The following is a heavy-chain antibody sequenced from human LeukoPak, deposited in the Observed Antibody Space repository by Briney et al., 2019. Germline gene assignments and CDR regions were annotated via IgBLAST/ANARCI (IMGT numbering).Heavy chain of an antibody. V-gene: IGHV3-74*01. CDR3: ARGLYTSSSSFD. D-gene: IGHD6-6*01. Sequence: GGSLRLSCAASEFTFSAYWMHWVRQAPGKGLVWVSRINSDGSSTNYADSVKGRFTISRDNSKNTLYLQVNSLRADDTAVYYCARGLYTSSSSFDWGQGTLVTASS. J-gene: IGHJ4*02. CDR2: INSDGSST. CDR1: EFTFSAYW.